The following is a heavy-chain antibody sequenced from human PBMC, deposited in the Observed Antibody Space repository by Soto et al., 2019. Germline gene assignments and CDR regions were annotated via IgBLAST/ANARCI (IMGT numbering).Heavy chain of an antibody. J-gene: IGHJ5*02. D-gene: IGHD3-3*01. Sequence: SETLSLTCTVSGGSISSSSYYWGWIRQPPGKGLEWIGSIYYSGSTYYNPSLKSRVTISVDTSKNQLSLKLSSVTAADTAVYYCASSLRITIFGVVIMVESASWFDPWGQGTLVTVSS. CDR1: GGSISSSSYY. V-gene: IGHV4-39*01. CDR2: IYYSGST. CDR3: ASSLRITIFGVVIMVESASWFDP.